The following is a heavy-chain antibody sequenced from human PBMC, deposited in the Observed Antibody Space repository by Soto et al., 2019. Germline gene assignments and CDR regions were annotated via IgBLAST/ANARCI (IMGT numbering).Heavy chain of an antibody. Sequence: ETLSLTCSVSGDSIGSSTNYWGWIRQPPGKGLEWIGTIYHSGNTYYNPTLKRRVAISVDMSKNQFSLRLNSVTAADTAVYYCARHEWLQLWLVTEYWGQGALVTVSS. D-gene: IGHD5-18*01. V-gene: IGHV4-39*01. CDR2: IYHSGNT. CDR3: ARHEWLQLWLVTEY. J-gene: IGHJ4*02. CDR1: GDSIGSSTNY.